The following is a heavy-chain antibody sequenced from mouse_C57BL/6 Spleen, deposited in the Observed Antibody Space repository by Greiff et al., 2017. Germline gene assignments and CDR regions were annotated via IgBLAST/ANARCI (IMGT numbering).Heavy chain of an antibody. CDR3: THYGISSFAY. J-gene: IGHJ3*01. V-gene: IGHV14-4*01. D-gene: IGHD1-1*01. CDR2: IDPENGDT. CDR1: GFNIKDDY. Sequence: EVKLVESGAELVRPGASVKLSCTASGFNIKDDYMHWVKQRPEQGLEWIGWIDPENGDTEYASKFQGKATITADTSSNTAYLQLSSLTSDDTAVYYCTHYGISSFAYWGQGTLVTVSA.